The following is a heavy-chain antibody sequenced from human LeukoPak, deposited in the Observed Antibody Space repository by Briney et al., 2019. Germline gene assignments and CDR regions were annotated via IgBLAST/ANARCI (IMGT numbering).Heavy chain of an antibody. D-gene: IGHD5-18*01. CDR3: ARADWDTAMIDY. J-gene: IGHJ4*02. V-gene: IGHV3-21*01. CDR1: GFTFTGYW. CDR2: ISSSSSYI. Sequence: GGSLRLSCAASGFTFTGYWMSWVRQAPGKGLEWVSSISSSSSYIYYADSVKGRFTISRDNAKNSLYLQMNSLRAEDTAVYYCARADWDTAMIDYWGQGTLVTVSS.